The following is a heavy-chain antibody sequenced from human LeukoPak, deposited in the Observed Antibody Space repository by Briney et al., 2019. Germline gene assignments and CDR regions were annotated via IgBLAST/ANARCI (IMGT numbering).Heavy chain of an antibody. V-gene: IGHV1-46*01. J-gene: IGHJ5*02. Sequence: ASVKVSCKASGYTFTSYYMHWVRQAPGQGLEWMRIINPSGGSTSYAQKFQGRVTMTRDMSTTTVYMELSSLRSEDTAVYYCARLPTVTTGYNWFDPWGQGTLVAVSS. CDR2: INPSGGST. CDR1: GYTFTSYY. CDR3: ARLPTVTTGYNWFDP. D-gene: IGHD4-17*01.